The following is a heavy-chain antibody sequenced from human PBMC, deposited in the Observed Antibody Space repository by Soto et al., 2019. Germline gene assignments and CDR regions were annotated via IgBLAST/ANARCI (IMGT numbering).Heavy chain of an antibody. Sequence: QVQLQESGPGLVKPSETLSLTCTVSGGSISSYYWSWIRQPPGKGLEWIGYIYYSGSTNYNPSLKSRVTISVDTSKNQVSLKLSSVTAADTAVYYCERDRESYIDYWGQGTLVTVSS. CDR2: IYYSGST. V-gene: IGHV4-59*01. CDR1: GGSISSYY. D-gene: IGHD1-26*01. J-gene: IGHJ4*02. CDR3: ERDRESYIDY.